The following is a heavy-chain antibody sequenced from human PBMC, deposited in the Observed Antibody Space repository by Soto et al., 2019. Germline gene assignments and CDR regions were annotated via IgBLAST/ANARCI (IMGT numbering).Heavy chain of an antibody. CDR2: IIPIFGTA. CDR1: GGTFSSYA. CDR3: ARDGVYYDFWSGYYTRGGGYGMDV. D-gene: IGHD3-3*01. Sequence: SVKVSCKASGGTFSSYAISWVRQAPGQGLEWMGGIIPIFGTANYAQKFQGRVTITADESTSTAYMELSSLRSEDTAVYYCARDGVYYDFWSGYYTRGGGYGMDVWGQGTTVTVSS. J-gene: IGHJ6*02. V-gene: IGHV1-69*13.